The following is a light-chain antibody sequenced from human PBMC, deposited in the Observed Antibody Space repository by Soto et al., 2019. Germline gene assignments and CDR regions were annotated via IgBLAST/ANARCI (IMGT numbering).Light chain of an antibody. CDR2: GIS. V-gene: IGKV3-20*01. J-gene: IGKJ2*01. CDR3: QQYSTLPHT. Sequence: NVLTQAPGILSLSPGERATLSCRATQSVTNRYFAWYQQKPGQAPRLLIYGISTRATDIPDRFSGSGSGTDFALTIRRLEPEDFVVYYCQQYSTLPHTFGQGTKLEVK. CDR1: QSVTNRY.